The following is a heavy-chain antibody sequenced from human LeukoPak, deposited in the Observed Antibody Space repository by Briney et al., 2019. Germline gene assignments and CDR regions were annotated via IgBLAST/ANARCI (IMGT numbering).Heavy chain of an antibody. J-gene: IGHJ4*02. D-gene: IGHD5-18*01. CDR3: ARSVAIYSYGSYYFDY. Sequence: PSQTLSLTYTVSGGSISSGSYYWSWIRQPAGKGLEWIGRIYTSGSTNYNPSLKSRVTISVDTSKNQFSLKLSSVTAADTAVYYCARSVAIYSYGSYYFDYWGQGTLVTVSS. V-gene: IGHV4-61*02. CDR2: IYTSGST. CDR1: GGSISSGSYY.